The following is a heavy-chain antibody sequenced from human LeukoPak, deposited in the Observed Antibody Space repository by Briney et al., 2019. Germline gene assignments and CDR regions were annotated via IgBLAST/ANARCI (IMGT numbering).Heavy chain of an antibody. J-gene: IGHJ4*02. CDR2: IYTSGST. D-gene: IGHD3-3*01. CDR3: AREATIFGVVIHDY. Sequence: SETLSLTCTVTGGSISSGSYYWSWIRQPAGKGLEWIGRIYTSGSTNYNPSLKSRVTISVDTSKNQFSLKLSSVTAADTAVYYCAREATIFGVVIHDYWGQGTLVTVSS. V-gene: IGHV4-61*02. CDR1: GGSISSGSYY.